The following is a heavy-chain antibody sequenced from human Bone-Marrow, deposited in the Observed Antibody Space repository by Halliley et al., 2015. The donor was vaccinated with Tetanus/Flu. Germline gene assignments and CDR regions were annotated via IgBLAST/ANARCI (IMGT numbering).Heavy chain of an antibody. CDR2: IYYSGST. V-gene: IGHV4-31*01. D-gene: IGHD1-26*01. J-gene: IGHJ4*02. CDR1: GGSIKSGGYY. CDR3: ARHGGRKWELLHPYFDY. Sequence: TLSLTCTVSGGSIKSGGYYRRWVRPHPRKGLGGVGFIYYSGSTYYNPSLKSLVIISVDTPKNRFSLKLTSVTAADTAVYYCARHGGRKWELLHPYFDYWGQGTLVTVSS.